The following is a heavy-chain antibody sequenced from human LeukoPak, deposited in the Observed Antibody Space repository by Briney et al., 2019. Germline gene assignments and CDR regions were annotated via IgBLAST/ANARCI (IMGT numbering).Heavy chain of an antibody. D-gene: IGHD6-13*01. J-gene: IGHJ4*02. CDR2: ISRNGTNI. CDR1: GFTFSEYT. CDR3: AKIPSIAAAGTDY. Sequence: PGGSLRLSCVASGFTFSEYTMSWVRQAPGKGPEWISSISRNGTNIYCADSVKGRFTISRDNSKNTLHLQMNSLRAEDTAVYYCAKIPSIAAAGTDYWGQGTLVTVYS. V-gene: IGHV3-23*01.